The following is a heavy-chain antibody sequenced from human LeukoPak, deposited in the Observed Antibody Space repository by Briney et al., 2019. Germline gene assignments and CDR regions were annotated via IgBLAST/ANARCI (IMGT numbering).Heavy chain of an antibody. Sequence: GGSLRLSCAASGFTFDDYGMSWVRQAPGKGLEWVSGNNWNGGSTAYADSVKGRFTISRDNAKNSLYLQMNSLRAEDTALYHCASSCSSTSCYGPDVWGQGATVTVSS. CDR2: NNWNGGST. J-gene: IGHJ6*02. V-gene: IGHV3-20*01. CDR1: GFTFDDYG. D-gene: IGHD2-2*01. CDR3: ASSCSSTSCYGPDV.